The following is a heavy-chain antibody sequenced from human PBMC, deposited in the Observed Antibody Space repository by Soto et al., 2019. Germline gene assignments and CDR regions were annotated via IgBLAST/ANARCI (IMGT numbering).Heavy chain of an antibody. CDR2: INHSGST. CDR1: GGSFSGYY. CDR3: ARGKLSDYVWGSYRYHLDY. D-gene: IGHD3-16*02. J-gene: IGHJ4*02. Sequence: LSLTCAVYGGSFSGYYWSWIRQPPGKGLEWIGEINHSGSTNYNPSLKSRVTISVDTSKNQFSLKLSSVTAADTAVYYCARGKLSDYVWGSYRYHLDYWGQGTVVTVSS. V-gene: IGHV4-34*01.